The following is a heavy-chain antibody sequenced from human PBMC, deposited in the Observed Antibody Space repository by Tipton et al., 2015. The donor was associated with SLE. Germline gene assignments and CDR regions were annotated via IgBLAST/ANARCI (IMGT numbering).Heavy chain of an antibody. V-gene: IGHV3-21*01. CDR1: GFTFTTYA. Sequence: SLRLSCVVSGFTFTTYAMSWVRQAPGKGLEWVSAISSSSSYIYYADSVKGRFTISRDNAKNSLYLQMNSLRDEDTAMYYCATSYCSGSRCYVYWGQGTLVTVSS. CDR3: ATSYCSGSRCYVY. J-gene: IGHJ4*02. CDR2: ISSSSSYI. D-gene: IGHD2-15*01.